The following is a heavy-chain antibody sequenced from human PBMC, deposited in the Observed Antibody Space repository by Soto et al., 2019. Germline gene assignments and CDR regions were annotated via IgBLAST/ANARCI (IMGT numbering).Heavy chain of an antibody. J-gene: IGHJ6*02. D-gene: IGHD3-16*01. CDR2: IKEDGSER. CDR3: TRGPPGGYGMDV. V-gene: IGHV3-7*03. CDR1: GFTFNSYW. Sequence: QPGGSLRLSCAASGFTFNSYWMSWVRQAPGKGLEWVANIKEDGSERYYVDSVKDRFTISRDNAKNSLYLQMEGLRVEDTAVYYCTRGPPGGYGMDVWGQGTTVTVSS.